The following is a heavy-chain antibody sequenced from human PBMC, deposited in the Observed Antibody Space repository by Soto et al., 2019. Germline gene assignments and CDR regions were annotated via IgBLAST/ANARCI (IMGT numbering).Heavy chain of an antibody. Sequence: SVKVSCKASGGTFSSYAISWVRQAPGQGLEWMGGIIPIFSTANYAQKFQGRVTITADESTSTAYMELSSLRSEDTAVYYCARNGPDPYAGGWFDPWGQGTLVTVSS. CDR3: ARNGPDPYAGGWFDP. J-gene: IGHJ5*02. CDR2: IIPIFSTA. CDR1: GGTFSSYA. D-gene: IGHD3-16*01. V-gene: IGHV1-69*13.